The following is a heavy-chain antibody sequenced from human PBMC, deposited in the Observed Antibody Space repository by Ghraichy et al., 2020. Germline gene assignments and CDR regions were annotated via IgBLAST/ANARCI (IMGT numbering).Heavy chain of an antibody. Sequence: GGSLRLSCAASGFTFSSYWMHWVCQAPGKGLVWVSRINSDGSNTNYADSVDSVKGRFTISRDNAKNMLYLQMNSLRAEDTAVYFCARGHSSGWSWGQGTTVIVSS. CDR2: INSDGSNT. CDR3: ARGHSSGWS. J-gene: IGHJ6*02. CDR1: GFTFSSYW. D-gene: IGHD6-19*01. V-gene: IGHV3-74*01.